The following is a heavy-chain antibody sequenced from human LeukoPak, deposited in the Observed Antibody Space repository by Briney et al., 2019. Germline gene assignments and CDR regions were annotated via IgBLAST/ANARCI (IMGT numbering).Heavy chain of an antibody. D-gene: IGHD1-26*01. Sequence: GGSLRLSCAASGFTFSSYEMNWVRQAPGEGVEWVSYISSSGSTIYYADSVKGRFTISRDNAKNSLYLQMNSLRAEDTAVYYCATQVGDGGYFDYWGQGTLVTVSS. CDR3: ATQVGDGGYFDY. J-gene: IGHJ4*02. V-gene: IGHV3-48*03. CDR2: ISSSGSTI. CDR1: GFTFSSYE.